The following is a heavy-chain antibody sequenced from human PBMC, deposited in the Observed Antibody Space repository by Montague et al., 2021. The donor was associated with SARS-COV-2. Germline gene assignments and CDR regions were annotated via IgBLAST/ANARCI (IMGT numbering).Heavy chain of an antibody. CDR3: ARDRETTTDKFYGMDV. J-gene: IGHJ6*02. V-gene: IGHV4-59*01. D-gene: IGHD1-1*01. Sequence: SETLSLTCTVSGGSISTYYWNWIRQPPGKGLEWIGYIYYNGYTAXNPSLKSRVTISVDTSKSQFSLKLTSVTAADTAVYYCARDRETTTDKFYGMDVWGQGTTVTVSS. CDR1: GGSISTYY. CDR2: IYYNGYT.